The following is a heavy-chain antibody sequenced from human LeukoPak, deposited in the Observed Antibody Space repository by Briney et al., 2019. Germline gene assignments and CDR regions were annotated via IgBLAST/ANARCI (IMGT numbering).Heavy chain of an antibody. V-gene: IGHV4-31*03. CDR2: IYYSGST. J-gene: IGHJ2*01. Sequence: PSQTLSLTCTVSGGSISSGGYYWSWIRQHPGKGLEWIGYIYYSGSTYHNPSLKSRVTISVDTSKNQFSLKLSSVTAADTAVYYCARSDGDYHWYFDLWGRGTLVTVSS. D-gene: IGHD4-17*01. CDR1: GGSISSGGYY. CDR3: ARSDGDYHWYFDL.